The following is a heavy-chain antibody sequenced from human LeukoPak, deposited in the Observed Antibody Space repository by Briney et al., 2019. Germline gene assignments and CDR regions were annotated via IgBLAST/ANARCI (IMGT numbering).Heavy chain of an antibody. J-gene: IGHJ4*02. Sequence: SDTLSLTCTVSGGSVSSGRYYWSWIRQPPGKGLEWIGYFYYSGSTNYNPSLKTRVTISVDTSKNQFSLKVSSVTAADTAVYYCARKRTGDQGYYFDYWGQGTLVTVSS. CDR3: ARKRTGDQGYYFDY. V-gene: IGHV4-61*01. CDR1: GGSVSSGRYY. D-gene: IGHD1-1*01. CDR2: FYYSGST.